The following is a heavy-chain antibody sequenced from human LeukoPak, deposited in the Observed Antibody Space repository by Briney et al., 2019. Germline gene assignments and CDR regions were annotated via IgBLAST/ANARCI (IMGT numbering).Heavy chain of an antibody. Sequence: PETLSLTRPVSAGSITSYYCSWIRQPPGNVLEWIGYIYYSGSTNYNPSLKSRVTISVDTSKNQSSLKLSSVTAADTAVYYCARVQYYDSWAFDIWGQGTMVTVSS. CDR1: AGSITSYY. V-gene: IGHV4-59*01. D-gene: IGHD3-22*01. J-gene: IGHJ3*02. CDR3: ARVQYYDSWAFDI. CDR2: IYYSGST.